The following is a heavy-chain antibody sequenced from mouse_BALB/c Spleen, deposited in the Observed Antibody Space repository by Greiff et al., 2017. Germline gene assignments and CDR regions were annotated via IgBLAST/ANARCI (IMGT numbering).Heavy chain of an antibody. CDR3: TRAGSSYNYAMDY. J-gene: IGHJ4*01. CDR1: GYTFTSYY. V-gene: IGHV1S81*02. D-gene: IGHD1-1*01. CDR2: INPSNGGT. Sequence: QVQLQQSGAELVKPGASVKLSCTASGYTFTSYYMYWVKQRPGQGLEWIGEINPSNGGTNFNEKFKSKATLTVDKSSSTAYMQLSSLTSEDSAVYYCTRAGSSYNYAMDYWGQGTSVTVS.